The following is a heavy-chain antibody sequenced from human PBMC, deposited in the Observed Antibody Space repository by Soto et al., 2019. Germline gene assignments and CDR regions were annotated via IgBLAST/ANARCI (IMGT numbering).Heavy chain of an antibody. Sequence: QVQLVQSGPEVKEPGSSVKVSCKTSGGTFSSYSLNWVRQAPGQGLEWMGVITPLYGTKNYAQRFRGRVTLAADESPSTVVMELTRATSEDTAVSFCARGGTLKPYDPWGQGTLVTVPS. CDR3: ARGGTLKPYDP. D-gene: IGHD3-16*01. V-gene: IGHV1-69*12. CDR2: ITPLYGTK. J-gene: IGHJ5*02. CDR1: GGTFSSYS.